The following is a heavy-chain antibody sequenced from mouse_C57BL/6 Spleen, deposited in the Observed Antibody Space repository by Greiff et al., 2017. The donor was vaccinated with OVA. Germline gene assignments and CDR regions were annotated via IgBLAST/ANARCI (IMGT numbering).Heavy chain of an antibody. V-gene: IGHV1-50*01. J-gene: IGHJ4*01. CDR2: IDPSDSYT. CDR3: ARLLRSPDAMDY. CDR1: GYTFTSYW. Sequence: QVQLQQPGAELVKPGASVNLSCKASGYTFTSYWMQWVQQRPGQGLEWIGEIDPSDSYTNYNRKFKGKATLTVDTSSSTAYMQLSSLTSEDSAVYYCARLLRSPDAMDYWGQGTSVTVSS. D-gene: IGHD1-1*01.